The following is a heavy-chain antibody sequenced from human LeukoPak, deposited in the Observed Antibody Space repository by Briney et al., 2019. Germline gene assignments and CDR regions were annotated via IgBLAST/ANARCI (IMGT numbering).Heavy chain of an antibody. CDR1: GLTFSSSW. J-gene: IGHJ4*02. CDR2: INPEGSEK. V-gene: IGHV3-7*01. CDR3: ARDLAYSRLDY. Sequence: GGSLRLSCAVSGLTFSSSWMDWVRQAPGKGLEWVASINPEGSEKYSADSVKGRFTISRDNAKNSLYLQMDSLRVEDTDFYYCARDLAYSRLDYWGQGMLVTVSS. D-gene: IGHD5-18*01.